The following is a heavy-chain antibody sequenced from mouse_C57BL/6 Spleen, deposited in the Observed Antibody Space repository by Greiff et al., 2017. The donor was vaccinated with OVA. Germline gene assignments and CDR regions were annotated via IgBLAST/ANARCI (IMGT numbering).Heavy chain of an antibody. CDR1: GYTFTDYY. CDR2: INPNNGGT. CDR3: ARDGYYLAY. Sequence: EVQLQQSGPELVKPGASVKISCKASGYTFTDYYMNWVKQSHGKSLEWIGDINPNNGGTSYNQKFKGKATLTVDKSSSTAYMELRSLTSEDSAVYYCARDGYYLAYWGQGTLVTVSA. J-gene: IGHJ3*01. D-gene: IGHD2-3*01. V-gene: IGHV1-26*01.